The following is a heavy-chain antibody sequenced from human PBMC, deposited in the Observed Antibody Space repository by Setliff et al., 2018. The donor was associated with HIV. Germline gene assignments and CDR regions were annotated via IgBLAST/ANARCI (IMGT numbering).Heavy chain of an antibody. CDR1: GYTFTDYF. D-gene: IGHD3-16*02. Sequence: ASVKVSCKSSGYTFTDYFMHWVRQAPGQGLEWMGWINPNSGVTNYTQKFQGRVAMTRDTSINAVYMELSRLTFGDTAVYYCARSSYQQVDQKWVNWFDPWGQGTLVTAPQ. CDR2: INPNSGVT. J-gene: IGHJ5*02. CDR3: ARSSYQQVDQKWVNWFDP. V-gene: IGHV1-2*02.